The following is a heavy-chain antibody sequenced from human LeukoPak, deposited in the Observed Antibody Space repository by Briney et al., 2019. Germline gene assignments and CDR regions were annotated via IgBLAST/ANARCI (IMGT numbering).Heavy chain of an antibody. CDR2: IKEDGSEK. J-gene: IGHJ4*02. V-gene: IGHV3-7*03. CDR1: GFIFSSYW. Sequence: GGSLRLSCAASGFIFSSYWMSWVRQAPGKGLEWVANIKEDGSEKDYVDSVKGRFTISRDNAKNSLYLQMNSLRAEDTALYYCARTIPGGYWGQGTLVTVSS. CDR3: ARTIPGGY. D-gene: IGHD3-16*01.